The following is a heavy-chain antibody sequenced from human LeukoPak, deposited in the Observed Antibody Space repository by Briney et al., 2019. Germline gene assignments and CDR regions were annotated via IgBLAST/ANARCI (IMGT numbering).Heavy chain of an antibody. V-gene: IGHV3-23*01. D-gene: IGHD4-17*01. J-gene: IGHJ4*02. CDR3: AKLSTVTPLLKYYFDY. Sequence: GGSLRLSCAASGFTFSSYAMSWVRQAPGKGLEWVSAISGSGGSTYYADSVKGRLTISRDNSKNTLYLQMNSLRAEDTAVYYCAKLSTVTPLLKYYFDYWGQGTLVTVSS. CDR1: GFTFSSYA. CDR2: ISGSGGST.